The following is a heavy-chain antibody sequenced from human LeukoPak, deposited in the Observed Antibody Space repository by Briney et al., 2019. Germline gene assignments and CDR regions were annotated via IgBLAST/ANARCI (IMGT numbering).Heavy chain of an antibody. CDR2: IYSSGSA. CDR1: GGSISSYY. Sequence: SETLSLTCTVSGGSISSYYWSWIRQPPGKGLEWIGRIYSSGSARYTPSLKSRVTISVDTSKNQLSLNLRSVTASDTAVYYCAREGGSGGHYYYYMDVWGTGTTVTVSS. J-gene: IGHJ6*03. V-gene: IGHV4-4*08. D-gene: IGHD3-10*01. CDR3: AREGGSGGHYYYYMDV.